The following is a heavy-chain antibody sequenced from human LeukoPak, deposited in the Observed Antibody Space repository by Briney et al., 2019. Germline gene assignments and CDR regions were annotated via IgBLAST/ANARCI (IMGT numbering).Heavy chain of an antibody. D-gene: IGHD3-16*01. J-gene: IGHJ4*02. V-gene: IGHV4-59*01. CDR2: IYYSGST. Sequence: SETLSLTCTVSGGSISGYYWSWIRQPPGKGLEWIGYIYYSGSTDYNPSLKSRVTMSVDTSKNQFSLKLSSVTAADTAVYYCARGWGYFDYWGQGTLVTVSS. CDR3: ARGWGYFDY. CDR1: GGSISGYY.